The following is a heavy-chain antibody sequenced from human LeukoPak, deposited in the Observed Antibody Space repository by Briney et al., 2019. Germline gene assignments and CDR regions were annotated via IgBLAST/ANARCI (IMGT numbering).Heavy chain of an antibody. D-gene: IGHD6-13*01. CDR2: IYSSGST. V-gene: IGHV4-4*07. CDR3: ARDAHYSSSWYYYGMDV. CDR1: GGSISNYY. Sequence: PSGTLSLTCTVSGGSISNYYWSWIRQPAGKGLEWIGRIYSSGSTNYNPSLKSRVTMSIDTSKNQFSLKLTSVTAADTALYYCARDAHYSSSWYYYGMDVRGQGTTVTVSS. J-gene: IGHJ6*02.